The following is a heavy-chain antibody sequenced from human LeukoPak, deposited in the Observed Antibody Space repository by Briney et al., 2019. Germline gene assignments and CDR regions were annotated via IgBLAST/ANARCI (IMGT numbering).Heavy chain of an antibody. CDR3: ASGGRDAAMFSGDY. Sequence: PGGSLRLSCAASGVTLSSYAMHWVRQAPGKGREWVGVISYDGSNKYYTDSVKGRFTISRDNAKNSLYLQMNSVRGEDTAVYYCASGGRDAAMFSGDYWGQGALVTVSS. D-gene: IGHD5-18*01. CDR1: GVTLSSYA. V-gene: IGHV3-30-3*02. J-gene: IGHJ4*02. CDR2: ISYDGSNK.